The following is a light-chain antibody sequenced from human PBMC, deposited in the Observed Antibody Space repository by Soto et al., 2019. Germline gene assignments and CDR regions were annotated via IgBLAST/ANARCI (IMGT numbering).Light chain of an antibody. V-gene: IGLV1-44*01. CDR1: SSNIGINT. CDR3: AAWDDSLNGLYV. CDR2: TDN. J-gene: IGLJ1*01. Sequence: QSVLTQPPSASGTPGQRVTISCSGSSSNIGINTVNWYQQVPGTAPKLLIYTDNQRPSGVPDRFSGSKSGTSASLAISGLQSEDEADYYCAAWDDSLNGLYVFGTETKVTVL.